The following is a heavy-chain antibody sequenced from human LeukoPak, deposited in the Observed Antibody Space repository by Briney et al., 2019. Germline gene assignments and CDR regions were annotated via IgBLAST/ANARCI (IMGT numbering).Heavy chain of an antibody. CDR2: ITVTSSAT. V-gene: IGHV3-48*01. CDR1: GFPFSTFS. J-gene: IGHJ4*02. Sequence: GGSLRLSCAASGFPFSTFSMHWVRQAPGRGLEWVSYITVTSSATYYADSVKGRFTISRDNAKNSLYLQMNSLRAEDTAVYYCARDRSVVNFDFWGQGTLVTVSS. CDR3: ARDRSVVNFDF. D-gene: IGHD3-16*02.